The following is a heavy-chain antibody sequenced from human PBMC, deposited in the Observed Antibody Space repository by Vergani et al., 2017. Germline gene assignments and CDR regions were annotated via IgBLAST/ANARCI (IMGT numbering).Heavy chain of an antibody. CDR2: ISAYNGNT. D-gene: IGHD1-7*01. Sequence: QVQLVQSGAEVKKPGASVKVPCKASGYTSTSYGISWARQAPGQGLEWMGWISAYNGNTNYAQKLQGRVTMTTDTSTSTAYMELRSLRSDDTAVYYCARGHWNYFGAYYYYMDVWGQGTTVTVSS. CDR1: GYTSTSYG. CDR3: ARGHWNYFGAYYYYMDV. J-gene: IGHJ6*03. V-gene: IGHV1-18*01.